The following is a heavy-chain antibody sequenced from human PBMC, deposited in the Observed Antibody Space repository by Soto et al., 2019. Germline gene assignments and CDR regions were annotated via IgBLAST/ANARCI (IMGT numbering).Heavy chain of an antibody. J-gene: IGHJ6*02. D-gene: IGHD3-10*01. V-gene: IGHV1-18*04. CDR3: ARAGKYYYGSGSPYYYGMDV. CDR1: GYTFTSYG. CDR2: ISGYNGNT. Sequence: QVQLVQSGAEVKKPGASVKVSCKASGYTFTSYGVSWVRQAPGQGLEWMGWISGYNGNTNYAQKLQGRVTMTTDTSTSTAYMELRSLRSDDTAVYYCARAGKYYYGSGSPYYYGMDVWGQGMRVNVSS.